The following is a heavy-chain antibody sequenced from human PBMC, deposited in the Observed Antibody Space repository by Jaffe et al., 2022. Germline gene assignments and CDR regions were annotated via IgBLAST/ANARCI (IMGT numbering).Heavy chain of an antibody. J-gene: IGHJ4*02. CDR1: GYSISSGYY. V-gene: IGHV4-38-2*01. CDR2: IYHSGST. D-gene: IGHD3-10*01. Sequence: QVQLQESGPGLVKPSETLSLTCAVSGYSISSGYYWGWIRQPPGKGLEWIGSIYHSGSTYYNPSLKSRVTISVDTSKNQFSLKLSSVTAADTAVYYCARGGAINMVRGVIITYDYFDYWGQGTLVTVSS. CDR3: ARGGAINMVRGVIITYDYFDY.